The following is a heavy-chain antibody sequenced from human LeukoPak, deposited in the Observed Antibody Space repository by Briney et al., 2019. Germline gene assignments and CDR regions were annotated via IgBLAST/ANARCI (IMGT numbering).Heavy chain of an antibody. V-gene: IGHV5-51*01. Sequence: GASLKISCKGSGYRFTTYWIGWVRPMPGKGLEWMGIIYPGDSDTRYSPSFQGQVTISADKSIGTAYLQWSSLKASDTAIYYCARHNLGDSSSWYFDYWGQGTLVTVSS. CDR3: ARHNLGDSSSWYFDY. CDR1: GYRFTTYW. CDR2: IYPGDSDT. D-gene: IGHD6-13*01. J-gene: IGHJ4*02.